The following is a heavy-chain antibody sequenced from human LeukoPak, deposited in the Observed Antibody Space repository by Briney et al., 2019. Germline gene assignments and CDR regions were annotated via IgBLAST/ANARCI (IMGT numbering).Heavy chain of an antibody. Sequence: ASVKVSCKASGYTFTGYYIHWVRHAPGQGLEWLVWINPNSDGTNYAQKSQVRVTMTRDTSISTAYMELGRLRSEATAVYYCARVLDPWGQGTLVTVSS. J-gene: IGHJ5*02. CDR1: GYTFTGYY. CDR2: INPNSDGT. CDR3: ARVLDP. V-gene: IGHV1-2*02.